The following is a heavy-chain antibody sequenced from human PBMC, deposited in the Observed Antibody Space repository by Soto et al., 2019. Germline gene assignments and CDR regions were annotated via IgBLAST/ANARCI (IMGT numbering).Heavy chain of an antibody. D-gene: IGHD3-3*01. J-gene: IGHJ6*02. Sequence: ASVKVSCKASGYTFTSYGISWVRQAPGQGLGWMGWISAYNGNTNYAQKLQGRVTMTTDTSTSTAYMELRSLRSDDTAVYYCARDPKYXFWSGYYRFYYYYGMDVWGQGTTVTVSS. CDR3: ARDPKYXFWSGYYRFYYYYGMDV. CDR2: ISAYNGNT. V-gene: IGHV1-18*01. CDR1: GYTFTSYG.